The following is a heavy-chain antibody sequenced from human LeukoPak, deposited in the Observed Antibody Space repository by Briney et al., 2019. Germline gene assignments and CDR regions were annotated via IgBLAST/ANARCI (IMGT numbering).Heavy chain of an antibody. Sequence: PSETLSLTCTVSGGSISSYYWSWIRQPAGKGLEWIGRIYTSGSTNYNPSLKSRVTMSVDTSKNQFSLKLSSVTAADTAVYYCAREDIVVVPAAIRPTNWFDPXXXXTXXXXSS. CDR3: AREDIVVVPAAIRPTNWFDP. J-gene: IGHJ5*02. V-gene: IGHV4-4*07. CDR2: IYTSGST. CDR1: GGSISSYY. D-gene: IGHD2-2*02.